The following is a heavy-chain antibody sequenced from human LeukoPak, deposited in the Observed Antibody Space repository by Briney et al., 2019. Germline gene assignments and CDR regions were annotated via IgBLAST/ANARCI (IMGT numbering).Heavy chain of an antibody. CDR1: GGTFNSYA. J-gene: IGHJ6*03. D-gene: IGHD6-13*01. CDR2: IIPIFGTA. Sequence: SVKVSCKASGGTFNSYAISWVRQAPGQGLEWMGGIIPIFGTANYAQKVQGRVTITTDESTSTAYMELSSLRSEDTAVYYCARGGSSRPGEYYYYMDVWGKGTTVTVSS. CDR3: ARGGSSRPGEYYYYMDV. V-gene: IGHV1-69*05.